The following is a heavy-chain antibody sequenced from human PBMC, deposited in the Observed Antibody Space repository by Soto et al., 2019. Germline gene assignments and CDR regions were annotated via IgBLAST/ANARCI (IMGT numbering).Heavy chain of an antibody. V-gene: IGHV4-4*07. CDR2: IFTSGST. CDR3: AAYNSTLGTFDI. Sequence: SETLSLTCTVWWLPNSYYWTWIRQPAGKGLEWIGRIFTSGSTNNNPSLKSRVTMSVDTSKNQFSLKLSSVTAADTAVYYCAAYNSTLGTFDIWGQGTMVT. CDR1: WLPNSYY. J-gene: IGHJ3*02. D-gene: IGHD6-13*01.